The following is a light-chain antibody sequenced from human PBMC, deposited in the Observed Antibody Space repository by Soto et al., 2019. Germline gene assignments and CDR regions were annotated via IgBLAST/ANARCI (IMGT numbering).Light chain of an antibody. Sequence: QSVLTQPPSASGSPGQSITISCSGTSSDVGRYNYVSWCQQHPVKAPKLIICGVSERPSGVPDRFSGSKSGNTASLTVSGLQDDDEADYYCSSYSDSNHLYGFGNGPKVTV. V-gene: IGLV2-8*01. CDR3: SSYSDSNHLYG. CDR1: SSDVGRYNY. CDR2: GVS. J-gene: IGLJ1*01.